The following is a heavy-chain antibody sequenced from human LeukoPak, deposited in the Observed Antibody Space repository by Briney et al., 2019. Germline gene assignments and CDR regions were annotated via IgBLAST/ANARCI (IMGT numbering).Heavy chain of an antibody. CDR2: IYTSGST. J-gene: IGHJ6*02. Sequence: SETLSLTCTVSGGSISSYYWSWIRQPAGKGLEWIGRIYTSGSTNYNPSLKSRVTMSVDTSKSQFSLKLSSVTAADTAVYYCARGHRGYSGYDPKYYYGMDVWGQGTTVTVSS. CDR1: GGSISSYY. CDR3: ARGHRGYSGYDPKYYYGMDV. D-gene: IGHD5-12*01. V-gene: IGHV4-4*07.